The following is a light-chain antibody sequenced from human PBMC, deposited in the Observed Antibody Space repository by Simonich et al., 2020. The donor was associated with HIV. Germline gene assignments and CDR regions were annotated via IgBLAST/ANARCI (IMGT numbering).Light chain of an antibody. Sequence: EIVMTQSPATLSVSPGERATLSCRASQTISSNLAWYQQKPGPAPRLLIYGASTRATGIPARFSGSGSGTEFTLTISGMQSEDFVVYYCQQYNNWLYTFGQGTKLEIK. CDR2: GAS. CDR3: QQYNNWLYT. V-gene: IGKV3-15*01. J-gene: IGKJ2*01. CDR1: QTISSN.